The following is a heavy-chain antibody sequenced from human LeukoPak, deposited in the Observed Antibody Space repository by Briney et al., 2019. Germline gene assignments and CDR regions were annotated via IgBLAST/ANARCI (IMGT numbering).Heavy chain of an antibody. J-gene: IGHJ4*02. D-gene: IGHD2-2*01. CDR3: AKEIPAATTAFDY. CDR1: GFTFDDYA. CDR2: ISGSGGST. V-gene: IGHV3-23*01. Sequence: GRSLRLSCAASGFTFDDYAMHWVRQAPGKGLEWVSAISGSGGSTYYADSVKGRFTISRDNSKNTLYLQMNSLRAEDTAVYYCAKEIPAATTAFDYWGQGTLVTVSS.